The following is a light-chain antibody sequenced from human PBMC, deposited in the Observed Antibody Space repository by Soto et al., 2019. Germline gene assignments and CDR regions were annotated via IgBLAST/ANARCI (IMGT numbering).Light chain of an antibody. CDR2: GAS. CDR1: QSVSTSS. CDR3: QQYGRSPRT. J-gene: IGKJ1*01. Sequence: EIVLTQSPGTLSLSPGERATLSCRASQSVSTSSLAGYQQKPGQAPRLLIYGASSRATGIPDRFSGSGSGTDFTLTISRLEPEDFAVYYCQQYGRSPRTFGQGTKVEIK. V-gene: IGKV3-20*01.